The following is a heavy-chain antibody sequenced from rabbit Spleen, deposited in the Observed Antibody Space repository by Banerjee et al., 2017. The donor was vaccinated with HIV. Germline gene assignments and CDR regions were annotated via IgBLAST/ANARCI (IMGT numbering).Heavy chain of an antibody. J-gene: IGHJ2*01. CDR2: IYTGGSGGI. D-gene: IGHD4-1*01. CDR1: GFSFSAYYY. Sequence: QEQLVESGGGLVQPEGSLTLTCTASGFSFSAYYYIYWVRQAPGKGLEWIGCIYTGGSGGIYYASWAKGRFTISKTSSTTVTLQMTSLTAADTATYFCASWLYNNIDGLDSWGPGTLVTVS. CDR3: ASWLYNNIDGLDS. V-gene: IGHV1S45*01.